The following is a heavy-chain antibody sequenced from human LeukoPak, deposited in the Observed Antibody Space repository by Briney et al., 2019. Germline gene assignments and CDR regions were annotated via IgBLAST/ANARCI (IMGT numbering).Heavy chain of an antibody. V-gene: IGHV4-59*08. CDR2: IYYSGST. Sequence: SETLSLTCTVSGGSISSYYWSWIRQPPGKGLEWIGYIYYSGSTNYNPSLKSRVTISVDTSKNQFSLKLSSVTAADTAVYYCARPFSHGDPGDTPTETRFDPWGQGTLVTVSS. CDR1: GGSISSYY. D-gene: IGHD4-11*01. CDR3: ARPFSHGDPGDTPTETRFDP. J-gene: IGHJ5*02.